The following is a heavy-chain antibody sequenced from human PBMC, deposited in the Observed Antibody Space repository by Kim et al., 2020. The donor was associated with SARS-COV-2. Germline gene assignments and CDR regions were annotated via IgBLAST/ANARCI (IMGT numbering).Heavy chain of an antibody. V-gene: IGHV3-30*04. CDR3: ARDSGGGYYYVYFQH. CDR2: ISYDGSNK. CDR1: GFTFSSYA. Sequence: GGSLRLSCAASGFTFSSYAMHWVRQAPGKGLEWVAVISYDGSNKYYADSVKGRFTISRDNSKNTLYLQMNSLRAEDTAVYYCARDSGGGYYYVYFQHWGQGTLVTVSS. D-gene: IGHD3-22*01. J-gene: IGHJ1*01.